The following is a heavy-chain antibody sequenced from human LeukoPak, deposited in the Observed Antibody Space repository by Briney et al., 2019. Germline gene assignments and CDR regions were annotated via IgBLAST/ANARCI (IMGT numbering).Heavy chain of an antibody. CDR3: ARDATYYYDSSGYYY. CDR2: IIPIFGTA. D-gene: IGHD3-22*01. V-gene: IGHV1-69*13. Sequence: ASVEVSCKASGGTFSSYAISWVRQAPGQGLEWMGGIIPIFGTANYGQKFQGRVTITVDESTSTAYMELSSLRSEDTAVYYCARDATYYYDSSGYYYWGQGTLVTVSS. J-gene: IGHJ4*02. CDR1: GGTFSSYA.